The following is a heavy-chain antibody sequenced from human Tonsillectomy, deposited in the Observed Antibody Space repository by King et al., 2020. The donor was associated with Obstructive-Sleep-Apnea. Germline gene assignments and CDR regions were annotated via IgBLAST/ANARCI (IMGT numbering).Heavy chain of an antibody. CDR1: GFTFDDYA. Sequence: VQLVESGGGLVQPGRSLRLSCAASGFTFDDYAMHWVRQAPGNGLEWVSGISWNSCSIGYADSVKGRFTIFRDNAKNSLYRQMNSLRAEDTALYYCAKDVVVAASYAFDIWGQGTMVTVSS. J-gene: IGHJ3*02. V-gene: IGHV3-9*01. CDR2: ISWNSCSI. CDR3: AKDVVVAASYAFDI. D-gene: IGHD2-15*01.